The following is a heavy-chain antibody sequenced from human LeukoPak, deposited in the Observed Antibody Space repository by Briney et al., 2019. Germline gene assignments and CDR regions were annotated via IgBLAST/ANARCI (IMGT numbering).Heavy chain of an antibody. CDR1: GFTFSKYW. CDR3: ATYTQNFGAPGTDY. J-gene: IGHJ4*02. CDR2: IDKDGREK. V-gene: IGHV3-7*01. Sequence: GGSLRLSCTVSGFTFSKYWMRWVRQAPGKGLEWVASIDKDGREKRYVDSAEGRFTISRDNAKNSVYLQMTSLGAKDTAVYYCATYTQNFGAPGTDYWGQGTLVTVSS. D-gene: IGHD3-10*01.